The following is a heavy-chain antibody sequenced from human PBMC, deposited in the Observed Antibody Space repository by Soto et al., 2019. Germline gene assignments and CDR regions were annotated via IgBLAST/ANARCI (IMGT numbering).Heavy chain of an antibody. Sequence: QVQLVESGGGVVQPGRSLRLSCAASGFTFSSYGMNWVRQAPGKGLEWVAVISYDGSNKYYADSVKGRFTISRDNSKNTLYLQMNSLRADDTAVYYCAKLGYCSSTSCSEVDYWGQGTLVTVSS. CDR1: GFTFSSYG. J-gene: IGHJ4*02. CDR2: ISYDGSNK. CDR3: AKLGYCSSTSCSEVDY. V-gene: IGHV3-30*18. D-gene: IGHD2-2*01.